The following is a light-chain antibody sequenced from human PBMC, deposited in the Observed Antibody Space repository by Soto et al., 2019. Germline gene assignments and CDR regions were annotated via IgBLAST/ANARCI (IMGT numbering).Light chain of an antibody. J-gene: IGLJ1*01. Sequence: QSVLTQPASVSGSPGESITISCTGTSSDVGHYNYVSWYQQHPGKAPKLMIYDVSQRPSGVSDRFSGSKSGNTASLTISGLQAEDEADYYCSSYAGSNNVFGTGTKVTVL. V-gene: IGLV2-14*03. CDR1: SSDVGHYNY. CDR3: SSYAGSNNV. CDR2: DVS.